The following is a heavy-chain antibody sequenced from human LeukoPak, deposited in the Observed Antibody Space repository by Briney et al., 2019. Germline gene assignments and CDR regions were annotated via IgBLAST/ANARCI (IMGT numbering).Heavy chain of an antibody. J-gene: IGHJ4*02. CDR2: VSWDGDAV. CDR1: GFSFGDYS. CDR3: ARDRGGNTAGFDS. D-gene: IGHD4-23*01. V-gene: IGHV3-43*01. Sequence: GGPLRLSCAASGFSFGDYSMHWVRQRPGKGLEWVSLVSWDGDAVYYADSVRGRFTISRDNTKDSLYLQMKSLKTADTALYFCARDRGGNTAGFDSWGQGTLVTVSS.